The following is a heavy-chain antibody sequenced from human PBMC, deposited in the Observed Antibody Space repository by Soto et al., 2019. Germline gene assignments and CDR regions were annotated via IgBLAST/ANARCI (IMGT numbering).Heavy chain of an antibody. D-gene: IGHD4-17*01. V-gene: IGHV4-31*03. CDR3: ARKGDYDAASFDY. CDR2: IYYSGST. CDR1: GGSISSGGYY. J-gene: IGHJ4*02. Sequence: QVQLQESGPGLVKPSQTLSLTCTVSGGSISSGGYYWSWIRQHPGKGLEWIGYIYYSGSTDYNPSLKIRVTISVDTSKNQFSLKLSSVTAADTAVYYCARKGDYDAASFDYWGQGTLVTVSS.